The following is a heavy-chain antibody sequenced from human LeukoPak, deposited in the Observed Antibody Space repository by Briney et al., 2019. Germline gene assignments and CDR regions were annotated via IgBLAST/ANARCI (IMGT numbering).Heavy chain of an antibody. Sequence: PSETLSLTCTVSGGSISSYYWSWTRQPPGKGLEWIGYIYYSGSTNYNPSLKSRVTISVDTSKNQFSLKLSSVTAADTAVYYCARRGWGTYGSGYDYWGQGTLVTVSS. J-gene: IGHJ4*02. CDR3: ARRGWGTYGSGYDY. V-gene: IGHV4-59*01. CDR2: IYYSGST. D-gene: IGHD3-10*01. CDR1: GGSISSYY.